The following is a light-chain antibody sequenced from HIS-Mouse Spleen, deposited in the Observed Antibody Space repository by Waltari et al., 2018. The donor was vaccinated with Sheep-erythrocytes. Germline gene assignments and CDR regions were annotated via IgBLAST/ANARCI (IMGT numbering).Light chain of an antibody. CDR1: SSDVGSYNL. J-gene: IGLJ3*02. CDR2: EGS. CDR3: CSYAGSSTPWV. V-gene: IGLV2-23*01. Sequence: QSALTQPASVSGSPGQSITIPCTGTSSDVGSYNLVSWYQQHPGKAPKLMLYEGSKRPSGVSNRVSGSKSGNTASLTISGLQAEDEADYYCCSYAGSSTPWVFGGGTKLTVL.